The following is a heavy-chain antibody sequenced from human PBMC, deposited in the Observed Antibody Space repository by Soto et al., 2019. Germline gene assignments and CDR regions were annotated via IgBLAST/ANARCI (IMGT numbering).Heavy chain of an antibody. CDR2: ISTYNGNP. CDR1: GYTFTSYG. V-gene: IGHV1-18*01. D-gene: IGHD6-6*01. CDR3: ARAPSYSTSHKNACDI. J-gene: IGHJ3*02. Sequence: QVQLVQSGPEVKKPGASVKVSCKASGYTFTSYGISWVRQAPGQGLEWMGWISTYNGNPNYVQKPQGRVTMTTDTSTSTAYKELRSLRSDDTAVFYCARAPSYSTSHKNACDIWGQGTVVTVSS.